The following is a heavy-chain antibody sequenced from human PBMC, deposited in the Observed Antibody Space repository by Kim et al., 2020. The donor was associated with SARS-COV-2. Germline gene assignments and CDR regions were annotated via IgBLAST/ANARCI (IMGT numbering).Heavy chain of an antibody. CDR1: GFTFSSYD. CDR3: ARGPRVVAAKESGWFDP. Sequence: GGSLRLSCAASGFTFSSYDMHWVRQATGKGLEWVSAIGTAGDTYYPGSVKGRFTISRENAKNSLYLQMNSLRAGDTAVYYCARGPRVVAAKESGWFDPWGQGTLVTVSS. D-gene: IGHD2-15*01. J-gene: IGHJ5*02. V-gene: IGHV3-13*01. CDR2: IGTAGDT.